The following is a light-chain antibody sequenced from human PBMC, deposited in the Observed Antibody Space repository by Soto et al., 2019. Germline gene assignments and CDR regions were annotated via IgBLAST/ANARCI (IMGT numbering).Light chain of an antibody. J-gene: IGLJ1*01. CDR3: QSYDSSLSGFYV. CDR1: SSNIGAGYD. V-gene: IGLV1-40*01. Sequence: QSVLTQPPSVSGAPGQRVTISCTGSSSNIGAGYDVHWYQQLPGTAPKLLIYGNXXXPSXXXXXXXGSKSGTSASLAITGXQAEDEADYYCQSYDSSLSGFYVFGTGTKLTVL. CDR2: GNX.